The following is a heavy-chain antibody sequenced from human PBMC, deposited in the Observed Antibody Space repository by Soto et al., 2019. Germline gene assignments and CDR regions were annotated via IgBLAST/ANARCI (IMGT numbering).Heavy chain of an antibody. CDR1: GGTFSSYA. CDR2: IIPIFGTA. J-gene: IGHJ4*02. CDR3: ARGNYDYVWGSHRPTYFDY. V-gene: IGHV1-69*13. Sequence: SVKVSCKASGGTFSSYAISWVRQAPGQGLEWMGGIIPIFGTANYAQKFQGRVTITADESTSTAYMELSSLRSEDTTVYYCARGNYDYVWGSHRPTYFDYWGQGTLVTVSS. D-gene: IGHD3-16*02.